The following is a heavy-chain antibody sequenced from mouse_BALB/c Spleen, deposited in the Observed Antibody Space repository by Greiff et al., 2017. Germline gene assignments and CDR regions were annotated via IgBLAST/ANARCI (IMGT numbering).Heavy chain of an antibody. Sequence: EVKLVESGGGLVKPGGSLKLSCAASGFTFSSYAMSWVRQSPEKRLEWVAEISSGGSYTYYPDTVTGRFTISRDNAKNTLYLEMSSLRSEDTAMYYCARAYYYGFYYAMDYWGQGTSVTVSS. CDR1: GFTFSSYA. CDR3: ARAYYYGFYYAMDY. CDR2: ISSGGSYT. D-gene: IGHD1-1*01. V-gene: IGHV5-9-4*01. J-gene: IGHJ4*01.